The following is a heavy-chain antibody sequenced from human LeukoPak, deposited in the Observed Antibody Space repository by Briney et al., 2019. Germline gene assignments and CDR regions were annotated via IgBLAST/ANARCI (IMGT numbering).Heavy chain of an antibody. CDR3: ARGVYYYASSGYYSS. D-gene: IGHD3-22*01. CDR2: IYYSGST. Sequence: SETLSLTCAVSGGSISSGDNCWSWIRQPPGKGLECNVYIYYSGSTYYNPSLKSRVTISVDTSKNHFSLKLSSVTAADTAAYYCARGVYYYASSGYYSSWGQGTLVTVSS. CDR1: GGSISSGDNC. J-gene: IGHJ5*02. V-gene: IGHV4-30-4*02.